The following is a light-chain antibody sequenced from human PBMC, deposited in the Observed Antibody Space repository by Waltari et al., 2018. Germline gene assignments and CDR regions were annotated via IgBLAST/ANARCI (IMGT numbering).Light chain of an antibody. J-gene: IGLJ1*01. Sequence: QPALTQPPSASGTPGQWVSVSCSGSSSNIGSNAVNWYQQLPGMVPKLLIYYDNQRPSGVPGRVSGSKSGTSASLAISGLQSEDEADYICAAWDDSMSAYVFGTGTKVTVL. CDR2: YDN. V-gene: IGLV1-44*01. CDR3: AAWDDSMSAYV. CDR1: SSNIGSNA.